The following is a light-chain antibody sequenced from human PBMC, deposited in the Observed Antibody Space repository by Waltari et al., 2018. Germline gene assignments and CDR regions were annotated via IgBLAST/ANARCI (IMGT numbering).Light chain of an antibody. CDR2: GAS. Sequence: EIVLTQSPATLSLSPGERATLSRRASQSVFTSLAWYQQKPGQAPRLLIYGASSRATGIPARFSGSGSGTDFTLAISSLEPEDFAVYYCQQRSHWPPEYTFGQGTKLEIK. CDR3: QQRSHWPPEYT. J-gene: IGKJ2*01. V-gene: IGKV3-11*01. CDR1: QSVFTS.